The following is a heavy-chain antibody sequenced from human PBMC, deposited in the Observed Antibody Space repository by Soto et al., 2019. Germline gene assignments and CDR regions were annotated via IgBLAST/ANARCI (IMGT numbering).Heavy chain of an antibody. Sequence: QVQLVQSGAEVKKPGASVQVSCKASGYTFTSYGISWVRQAPGQGLEWMGWISAYNGNTNYAQKLQGRVTMTTDTSTSTAYMELRSMRSDDTAVYYGASTHRYSSSWYHFDYWGQGTLVTVSS. J-gene: IGHJ4*02. CDR2: ISAYNGNT. D-gene: IGHD6-13*01. CDR3: ASTHRYSSSWYHFDY. V-gene: IGHV1-18*01. CDR1: GYTFTSYG.